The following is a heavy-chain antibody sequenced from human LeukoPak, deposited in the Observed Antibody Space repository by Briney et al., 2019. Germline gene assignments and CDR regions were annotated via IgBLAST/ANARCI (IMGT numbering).Heavy chain of an antibody. CDR2: IYYSGST. CDR1: GGSISSSSYY. J-gene: IGHJ6*03. D-gene: IGHD6-6*01. CDR3: ARRGDSSSAYYYYYYMDV. V-gene: IGHV4-39*01. Sequence: SETLSLTCTVSGGSISSSSYYWGWLRQPPGKGLEWIGSIYYSGSTYYNPSLKSRVTISVDTSKNQFSLKLSSVTAADTAVYYCARRGDSSSAYYYYYYMDVWGKGTTVTVSS.